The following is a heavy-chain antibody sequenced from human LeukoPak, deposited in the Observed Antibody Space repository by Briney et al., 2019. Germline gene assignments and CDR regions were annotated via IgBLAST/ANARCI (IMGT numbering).Heavy chain of an antibody. V-gene: IGHV3-21*01. CDR2: ISSSSSYI. Sequence: GGSLRLSCAASGFTFSSYSMNWVRQAPGRGLEWVSSISSSSSYIYYADSVKGRFTISRDNAKNSLYLQMNSLRAEDTAVYYCARVAYGAQAFDIWGQGTMVTVSS. CDR3: ARVAYGAQAFDI. CDR1: GFTFSSYS. J-gene: IGHJ3*02. D-gene: IGHD4-17*01.